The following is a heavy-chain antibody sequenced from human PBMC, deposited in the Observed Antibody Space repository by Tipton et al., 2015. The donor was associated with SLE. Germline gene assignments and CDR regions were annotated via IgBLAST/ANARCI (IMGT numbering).Heavy chain of an antibody. V-gene: IGHV4-34*01. CDR3: ARGIAVATPGY. CDR1: GGSFSGYY. D-gene: IGHD6-19*01. J-gene: IGHJ4*02. Sequence: TLSLTCAVYGGSFSGYYWSWIRQTPGKGLEWIGEINHSGSTNYNPSLKSRVTISVDTSKNQFSLKLGSVTAADTAMYYCARGIAVATPGYWGQGTLVTVSS. CDR2: INHSGST.